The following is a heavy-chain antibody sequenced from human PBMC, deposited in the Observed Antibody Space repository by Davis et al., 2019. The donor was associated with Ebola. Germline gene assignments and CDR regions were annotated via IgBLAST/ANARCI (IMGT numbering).Heavy chain of an antibody. V-gene: IGHV4-31*03. CDR2: YYYSGST. CDR3: ARDRPEPESAFDI. Sequence: MPSETLSLTCTVSGGSINRGGSYWTWIRQHPVKGLEWIGYYYYSGSTDYNPSLKTRVTISGDTSKNQFSLKTKSVTAADTAVYFCARDRPEPESAFDIWGQGTVVIVSS. CDR1: GGSINRGGSY. D-gene: IGHD1-14*01. J-gene: IGHJ3*02.